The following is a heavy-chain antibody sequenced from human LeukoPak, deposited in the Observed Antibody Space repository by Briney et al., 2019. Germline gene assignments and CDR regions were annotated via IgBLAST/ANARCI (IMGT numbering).Heavy chain of an antibody. D-gene: IGHD3-10*01. J-gene: IGHJ5*02. CDR1: GGSFSGYY. CDR2: IYTSGST. Sequence: SETLSLTCAVYGGSFSGYYWSWIRQPAGKGLEWIGRIYTSGSTNYNPSLKSRVTMSVDTSKNQFSLKLSSVTAADTAVYYCARDRLLLWFGGGNWFDPWGQGTLVTVSS. CDR3: ARDRLLLWFGGGNWFDP. V-gene: IGHV4-4*07.